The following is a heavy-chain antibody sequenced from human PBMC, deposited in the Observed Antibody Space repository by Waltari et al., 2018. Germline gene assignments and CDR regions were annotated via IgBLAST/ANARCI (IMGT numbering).Heavy chain of an antibody. D-gene: IGHD3-22*01. V-gene: IGHV1-18*01. J-gene: IGHJ5*02. CDR3: ARLYDASAYYNTYLDP. Sequence: QVQLVQSGAEVRKPGASVKVSCKASGYTFSNYGIAWVRQAPGQGLEWMGWVRGYYGDTKSAPECAGRLTVTTEPSTNTAHMGLRSLRSDDTAVYYCARLYDASAYYNTYLDPWGQGALVTVSS. CDR1: GYTFSNYG. CDR2: VRGYYGDT.